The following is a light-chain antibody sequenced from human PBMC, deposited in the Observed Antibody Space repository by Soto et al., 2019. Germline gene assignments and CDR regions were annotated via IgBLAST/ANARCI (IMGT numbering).Light chain of an antibody. CDR3: SSYAASNNFYFV. Sequence: QSALTQPPSASGSPGQSVTISCTGTRSDVGGYNYVSWYQQYPGRAPKLMIYEVTKRPSGVPDRFSGSKSGNTASLTVSGLQAEDEADYYCSSYAASNNFYFVFGGGTKLHRP. CDR2: EVT. V-gene: IGLV2-8*01. CDR1: RSDVGGYNY. J-gene: IGLJ3*02.